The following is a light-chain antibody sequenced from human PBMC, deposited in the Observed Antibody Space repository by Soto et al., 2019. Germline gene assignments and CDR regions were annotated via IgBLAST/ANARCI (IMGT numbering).Light chain of an antibody. Sequence: DIQMTQSPSSVSASVGDRVTITCRASQGISSYLAWYQQKPGKAPKLLIYAASTLQSGVPSRFSGSESGTEFTLTISSLQPEDFATYYCQQLNTYPLTFGGGTKVAIK. CDR1: QGISSY. V-gene: IGKV1-9*01. CDR3: QQLNTYPLT. J-gene: IGKJ4*01. CDR2: AAS.